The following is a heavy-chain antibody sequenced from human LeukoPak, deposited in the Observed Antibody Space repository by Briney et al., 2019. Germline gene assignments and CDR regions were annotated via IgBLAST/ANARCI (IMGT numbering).Heavy chain of an antibody. CDR2: ISSSGSTI. V-gene: IGHV3-48*03. J-gene: IGHJ4*02. Sequence: GESLRLSCAASGFTFSSYEMNWVRQAPGKGLEWVSYISSSGSTIYYADSVKGRFTISRDNAKNSLYLQMNSLRAEDTAVYYCARRGYCTNGVCYSLDYWGQGTLVTVSS. CDR3: ARRGYCTNGVCYSLDY. CDR1: GFTFSSYE. D-gene: IGHD2-8*01.